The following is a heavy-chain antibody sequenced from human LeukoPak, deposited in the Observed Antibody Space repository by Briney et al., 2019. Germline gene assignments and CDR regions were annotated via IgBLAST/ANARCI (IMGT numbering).Heavy chain of an antibody. CDR1: GFTFSNAW. V-gene: IGHV3-15*01. J-gene: IGHJ4*02. D-gene: IGHD3-10*01. Sequence: GGSLRLSCAASGFTFSNAWMSWVRQAPGKGLEWVSRIKIKAVSANTAYAAPVKRRFTISRDDSENTLYPQMNSLKTEGTALYYCTAYYYRAGSSYNVFWGQGNLGTVSS. CDR2: IKIKAVSANT. CDR3: TAYYYRAGSSYNVF.